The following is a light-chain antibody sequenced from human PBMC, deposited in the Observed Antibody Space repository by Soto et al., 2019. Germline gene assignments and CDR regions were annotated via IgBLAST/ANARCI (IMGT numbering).Light chain of an antibody. V-gene: IGLV2-23*01. CDR2: EGS. CDR3: CSYAGSLVV. CDR1: SCDVGSYNL. Sequence: QSALNQPASVSGSSGQSITISCTGTSCDVGSYNLVSWYQQHPGKAPKLMIYEGSKRPSGVSNRFSGSKSGNTASLTISGLKAEDEADYYCCSYAGSLVVFGGGTKLTVL. J-gene: IGLJ2*01.